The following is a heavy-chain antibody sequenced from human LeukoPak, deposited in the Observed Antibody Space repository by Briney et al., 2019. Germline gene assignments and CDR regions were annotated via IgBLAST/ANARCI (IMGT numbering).Heavy chain of an antibody. CDR2: IYYSGRT. V-gene: IGHV4-59*01. J-gene: IGHJ4*02. CDR3: AGGDYGRISY. CDR1: GGTISTYY. Sequence: SETLSLTCTVSGGTISTYYWSWIRQPPGKGPERIGYIYYSGRTNYNPSLKSRVTMSVDTSKNQFSLKLSSVTAADTAVYYCAGGDYGRISYWGQGSLVTVSS. D-gene: IGHD4-17*01.